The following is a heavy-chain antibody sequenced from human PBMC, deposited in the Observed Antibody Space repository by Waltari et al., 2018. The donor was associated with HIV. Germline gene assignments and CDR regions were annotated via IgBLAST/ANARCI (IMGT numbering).Heavy chain of an antibody. J-gene: IGHJ5*02. CDR1: GYSISSGYY. CDR2: IYHSGST. CDR3: ARHVVPAATWFDP. D-gene: IGHD2-2*01. V-gene: IGHV4-38-2*01. Sequence: QVQLQESGPGLVKPSETLSLTCAVSGYSISSGYYWGWLRQPPGKGLEWIGRIYHSGSTYHNPSLKSRVTISVDTAKYQSSLKLSYVTAADTAVYYCARHVVPAATWFDPWGQGTLVTVSS.